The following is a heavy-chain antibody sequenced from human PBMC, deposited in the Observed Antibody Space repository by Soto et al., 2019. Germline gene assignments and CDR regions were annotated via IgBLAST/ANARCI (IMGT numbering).Heavy chain of an antibody. D-gene: IGHD2-15*01. Sequence: LEWMGIINPSGGSTSYAQKFQGRVTMTRDTSTSTVYMELSRLRSEDTAVYSCAVALLPRPFDYRGQGTLCTVAS. CDR2: INPSGGST. CDR3: AVALLPRPFDY. V-gene: IGHV1-46*01. J-gene: IGHJ4*02.